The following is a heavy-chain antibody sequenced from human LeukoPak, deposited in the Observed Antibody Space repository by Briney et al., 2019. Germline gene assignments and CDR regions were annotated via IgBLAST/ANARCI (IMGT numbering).Heavy chain of an antibody. CDR1: GFTFADYA. CDR2: ISWNSGNI. CDR3: ARAKLNLDC. J-gene: IGHJ4*02. Sequence: PGGSLRLSCAASGFTFADYAMHWVRQTPGKGLEWVSGISWNSGNIDYADSVKGRFTISRDNAKNSLYLQMNSLRAEDTAVYYCARAKLNLDCWGQGTLVTVSS. D-gene: IGHD1-14*01. V-gene: IGHV3-9*01.